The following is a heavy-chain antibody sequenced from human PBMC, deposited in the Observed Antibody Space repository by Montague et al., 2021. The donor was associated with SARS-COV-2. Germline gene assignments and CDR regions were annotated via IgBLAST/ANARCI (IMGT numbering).Heavy chain of an antibody. CDR3: ARPKYSSSWYVDY. J-gene: IGHJ4*02. V-gene: IGHV4-39*01. D-gene: IGHD6-13*01. CDR2: IYYSGST. CDR1: GGSISSSSYY. Sequence: SETLSLTCTVSGGSISSSSYYWGWICQPPGKGLEWIGSIYYSGSTYYNPSLKSRVTISVDTSKNQFPLKLSSATAADTAVYYCARPKYSSSWYVDYWGQGTLVTVS.